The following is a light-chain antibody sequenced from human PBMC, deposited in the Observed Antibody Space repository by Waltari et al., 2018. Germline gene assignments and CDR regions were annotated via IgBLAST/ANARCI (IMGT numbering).Light chain of an antibody. CDR1: QSLTRY. J-gene: IGKJ1*01. Sequence: IILTQSPDTLSLSPGERATLSCRASQSLTRYFAWYQQKPGQAPMLLIYGASTRATGIPDRCSGSGSGTDFSLTISGLEPEDSAVYYCQHHFRLPATFGQGTKVEIK. CDR2: GAS. CDR3: QHHFRLPAT. V-gene: IGKV3-20*01.